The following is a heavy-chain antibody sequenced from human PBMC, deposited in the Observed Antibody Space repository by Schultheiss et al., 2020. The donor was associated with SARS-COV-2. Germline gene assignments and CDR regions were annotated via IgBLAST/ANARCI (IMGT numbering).Heavy chain of an antibody. CDR1: GFTFSSYG. Sequence: GESLKISCAASGFTFSSYGMHWVRQAPGKGLEWVSYISSSGSTIYYADSVKGRFTISRDNAKNSLYLQMNSLRAEDTAVYYCARVDIVATSGLYYYGMDVWGQGTTVTVSS. J-gene: IGHJ6*02. CDR2: ISSSGSTI. CDR3: ARVDIVATSGLYYYGMDV. V-gene: IGHV3-48*04. D-gene: IGHD5-12*01.